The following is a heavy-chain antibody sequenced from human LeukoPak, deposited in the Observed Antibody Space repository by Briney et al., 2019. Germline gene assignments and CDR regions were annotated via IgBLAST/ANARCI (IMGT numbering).Heavy chain of an antibody. Sequence: GGSLRLSCAASGFTFTSYSMNWVRQAPGKGLEWVSTISGGGGSTYYADSVKGRFTISRDNSKNTLYLQMNSLRAEDTAVYYCAKDSTLGIGDYWGQGTLVTVSS. CDR1: GFTFTSYS. CDR2: ISGGGGST. V-gene: IGHV3-23*01. J-gene: IGHJ4*02. D-gene: IGHD7-27*01. CDR3: AKDSTLGIGDY.